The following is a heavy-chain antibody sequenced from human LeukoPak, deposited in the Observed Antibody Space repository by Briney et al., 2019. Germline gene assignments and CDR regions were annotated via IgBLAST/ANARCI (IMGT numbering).Heavy chain of an antibody. CDR3: ARGTMVRGIIESYYYYQYYYMDV. D-gene: IGHD3-10*01. V-gene: IGHV1-2*02. Sequence: ASVKLSCKTSGYTFTGYYIHWVRQAPGQGLEWMGWIKPNSSVTNYAQKFQGRVTMTRDTSISTVYMALSRLRSDDTAVYYCARGTMVRGIIESYYYYQYYYMDVWGKGTTVTISS. CDR1: GYTFTGYY. CDR2: IKPNSSVT. J-gene: IGHJ6*03.